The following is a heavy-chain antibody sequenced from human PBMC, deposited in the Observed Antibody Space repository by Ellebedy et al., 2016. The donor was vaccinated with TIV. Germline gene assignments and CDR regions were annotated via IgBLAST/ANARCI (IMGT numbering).Heavy chain of an antibody. CDR3: ARNDDSSGYPMF. D-gene: IGHD3-22*01. CDR2: ISVYNGYT. V-gene: IGHV1-18*01. J-gene: IGHJ4*02. CDR1: GYRFTSYT. Sequence: AASVKVSCKASGYRFTSYTITWVRRAPGQGLEWMGWISVYNGYTNYAQKIQDRVTMTSDTSTKTAYMELRNLTSDDTAVYYCARNDDSSGYPMFWGQGTLVTVSS.